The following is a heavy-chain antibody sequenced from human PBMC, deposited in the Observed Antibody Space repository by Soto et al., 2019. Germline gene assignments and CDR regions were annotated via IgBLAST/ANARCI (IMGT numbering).Heavy chain of an antibody. CDR3: ARRSTTWLNETKFDP. CDR1: RYTFTSYD. Sequence: QVLLVQSGSEVKKPGASVRVSCKASRYTFTSYDIYWVRQAPGQRLEWMGWIKTDSGDTNYAQNFRGRVTMTRDTSINNAYMELTNLLSDDTAGYYCARRSTTWLNETKFDPWGQGTLVIVSS. V-gene: IGHV1-2*02. D-gene: IGHD3-9*01. J-gene: IGHJ5*02. CDR2: IKTDSGDT.